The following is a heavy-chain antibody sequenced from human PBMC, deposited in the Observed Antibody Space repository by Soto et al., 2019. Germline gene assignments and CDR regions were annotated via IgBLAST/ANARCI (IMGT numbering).Heavy chain of an antibody. V-gene: IGHV4-38-2*02. Sequence: PSQTLSLTCTVSVYSISSGSYWAWIRQPPGKRPEWLASIYLGGTTFYNPSLTSRITISVDTPNNKSSLKLASVSAADTAVYYLARVHVMVAAGSTFDYWGHGTLVTVSS. CDR2: IYLGGTT. J-gene: IGHJ4*01. CDR3: ARVHVMVAAGSTFDY. CDR1: VYSISSGSY. D-gene: IGHD6-13*01.